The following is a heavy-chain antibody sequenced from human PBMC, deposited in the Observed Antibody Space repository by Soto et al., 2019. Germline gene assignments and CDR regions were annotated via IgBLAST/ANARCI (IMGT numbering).Heavy chain of an antibody. V-gene: IGHV4-59*01. CDR3: ARHLDRGGAFDI. CDR1: GGSISRYY. CDR2: IYYSGST. Sequence: SETLSLTCTVSGGSISRYYWSWIRQPPGKGLEWIGYIYYSGSTNYNPSLKSRVTISVDTSKNQFSLKLSSVTAADTAVYYCARHLDRGGAFDIWGQGTMVNVSS. J-gene: IGHJ3*02. D-gene: IGHD3-10*01.